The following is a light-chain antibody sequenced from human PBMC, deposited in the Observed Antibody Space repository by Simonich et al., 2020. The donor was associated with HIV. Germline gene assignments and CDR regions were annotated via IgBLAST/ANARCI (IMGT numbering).Light chain of an antibody. Sequence: DIVMTQSPDSLAVSLGERATFNCKSSQSILYSSNNKNYLAWYQQKPGHPPKLLIFWASTRESGVPDRFSASGSGTDFTLTISSLQAEDVAIYYCQQYYSTPPTFGQGTKVEIK. J-gene: IGKJ1*01. CDR2: WAS. V-gene: IGKV4-1*01. CDR1: QSILYSSNNKNY. CDR3: QQYYSTPPT.